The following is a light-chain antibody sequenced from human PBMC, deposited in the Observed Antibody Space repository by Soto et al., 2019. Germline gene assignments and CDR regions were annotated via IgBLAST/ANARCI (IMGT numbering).Light chain of an antibody. CDR1: QSVSSN. J-gene: IGKJ1*01. CDR3: QQYNNWPPWT. CDR2: GAS. V-gene: IGKV3-15*01. Sequence: EIVMTQSPATLSVSPGERATLSCRASQSVSSNLAWYQQKPGQAPRLLIYGASTRAPGIPARFSGSGSGTEFTLTISSLHSEDFAVYYCQQYNNWPPWTFGQGTKVEIK.